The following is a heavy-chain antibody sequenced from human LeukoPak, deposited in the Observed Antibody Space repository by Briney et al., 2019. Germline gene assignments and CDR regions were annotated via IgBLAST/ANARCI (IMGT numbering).Heavy chain of an antibody. CDR1: GYTFTSYP. D-gene: IGHD6-13*01. CDR2: ITTYNGNT. Sequence: ASVKVSCKASGYTFTSYPISWVRQAPGQGLEWMGWITTYNGNTNYARKLQGRVTMTTDTSTRTAYMDLRGLRSDDTAVYYCARGGSLAAAGSDYFDYWGQGTLVTVSS. J-gene: IGHJ4*02. CDR3: ARGGSLAAAGSDYFDY. V-gene: IGHV1-18*01.